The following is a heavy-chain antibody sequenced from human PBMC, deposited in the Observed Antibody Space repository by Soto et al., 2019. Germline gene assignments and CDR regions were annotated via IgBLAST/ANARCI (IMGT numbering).Heavy chain of an antibody. CDR2: ISSSSSYI. J-gene: IGHJ4*02. CDR1: GFTFISSG. Sequence: SXRLSCAASGFTFISSGMNWARQAPGKGLEWVSSISSSSSYIYYADSVKGRFTISRDNAKNSLYLQMNSLRAEDTAVYYCARDLYGDYPPYYFDYWGQGTLVTVSS. CDR3: ARDLYGDYPPYYFDY. V-gene: IGHV3-21*01. D-gene: IGHD4-17*01.